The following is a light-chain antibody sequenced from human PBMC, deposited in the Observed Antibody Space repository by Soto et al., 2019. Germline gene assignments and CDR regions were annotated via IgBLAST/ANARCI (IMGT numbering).Light chain of an antibody. V-gene: IGLV2-8*01. CDR1: SSDVGSYFY. CDR3: SIYAGGNSVI. J-gene: IGLJ2*01. Sequence: QSVLTQPPSASGSPGQSVTISRAGTSSDVGSYFYVSWYQQHPGKAPKLMIYEVTKRSSGVPDRFSGSKSGNTASLTVSGLQVEDEADYFCSIYAGGNSVIFGGGTKLTVL. CDR2: EVT.